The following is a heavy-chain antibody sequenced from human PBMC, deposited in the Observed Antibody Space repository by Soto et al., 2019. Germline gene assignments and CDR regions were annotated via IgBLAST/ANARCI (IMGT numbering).Heavy chain of an antibody. Sequence: PWGSLRLSCAASGFTFDDYDMDWVRQAPGKGLEWVSRITWDGLSTYYADSVKGRFTISRDNSKNSLHLQMSSLKPEDTAFYYCAISSGPMDAWGQGTTVTVSS. J-gene: IGHJ6*02. D-gene: IGHD1-20*01. CDR3: AISSGPMDA. CDR1: GFTFDDYD. V-gene: IGHV3-43D*04. CDR2: ITWDGLST.